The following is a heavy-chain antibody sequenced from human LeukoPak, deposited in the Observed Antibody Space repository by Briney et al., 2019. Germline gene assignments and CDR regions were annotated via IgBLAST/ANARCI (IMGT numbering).Heavy chain of an antibody. CDR3: ARASPVE. CDR2: ISSSSYI. D-gene: IGHD5-24*01. CDR1: GFTFSSYS. V-gene: IGHV3-21*01. Sequence: PGGSLRLSCAAPGFTFSSYSMNWVRQAPGKGLEWVSSISSSSYIYYADSVKGRFTISRDNAKNSLYLQMNSLRAEDTAVYYCARASPVEWGQGTLVTVSS. J-gene: IGHJ4*02.